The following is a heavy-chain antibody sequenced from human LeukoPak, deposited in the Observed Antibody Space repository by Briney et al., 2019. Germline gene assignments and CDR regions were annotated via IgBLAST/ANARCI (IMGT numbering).Heavy chain of an antibody. Sequence: ASVKVSCKASGGTFSSYAISWVRQAPGQGLEWMGGIIPIFGTANYAQKFQGRVTITAGESTSTAYMELSSLRSEDTAVYYCARGVATITGAFDIWGQGTMVTASS. J-gene: IGHJ3*02. CDR2: IIPIFGTA. V-gene: IGHV1-69*13. CDR1: GGTFSSYA. D-gene: IGHD5-24*01. CDR3: ARGVATITGAFDI.